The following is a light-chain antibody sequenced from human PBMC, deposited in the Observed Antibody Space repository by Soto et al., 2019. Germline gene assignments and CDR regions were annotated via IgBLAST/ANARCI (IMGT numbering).Light chain of an antibody. CDR3: CSYAGTKGNV. J-gene: IGLJ1*01. Sequence: QSVLTQPASVSGSPGQSITISCTGTSSDVGSYNLVSWYQQHPGKAPKLMIYEGSKRPSGVSNRFSGSKSGNTASLTISGLQAEDEADYYCCSYAGTKGNVFGIGTQLTVL. CDR1: SSDVGSYNL. V-gene: IGLV2-23*01. CDR2: EGS.